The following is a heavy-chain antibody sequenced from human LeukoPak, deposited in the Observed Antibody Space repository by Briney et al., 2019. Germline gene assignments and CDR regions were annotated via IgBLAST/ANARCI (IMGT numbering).Heavy chain of an antibody. J-gene: IGHJ4*02. D-gene: IGHD5-12*01. CDR2: INQDGSEE. CDR3: VRDGGVSGYDLLDY. V-gene: IGHV3-7*01. Sequence: GGSLRLSCAASGFTFSNYWMSWVRQAPGKGLEWLAHINQDGSEEQYMDSVKARFIISRDNAKNSLSLQMDSLRAEDTAVYYCVRDGGVSGYDLLDYWGQGTLVTVSS. CDR1: GFTFSNYW.